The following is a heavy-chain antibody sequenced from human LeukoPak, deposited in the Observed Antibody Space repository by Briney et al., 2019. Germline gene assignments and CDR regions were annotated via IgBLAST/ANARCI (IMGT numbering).Heavy chain of an antibody. CDR1: GFTLSSYW. Sequence: GGSLRLSCAASGFTLSSYWMSWVRQAPGTGLEWVANIKQDGSEKYYVDSVKGRFTISRDNAKNSLYLQMNSLRAEDTAVYYCARVTYMEQWLVRGFFDFWGQGTLVTVFS. J-gene: IGHJ4*02. CDR3: ARVTYMEQWLVRGFFDF. V-gene: IGHV3-7*03. CDR2: IKQDGSEK. D-gene: IGHD6-19*01.